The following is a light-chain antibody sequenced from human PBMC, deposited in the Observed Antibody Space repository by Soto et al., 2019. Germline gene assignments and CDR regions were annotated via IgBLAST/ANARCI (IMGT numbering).Light chain of an antibody. Sequence: DIQMTQSPSSLSAFVGDRVTITCQASQDISNSLNWYQQKPGKAPKLLIYVASNLETGVPSRFSGSGSGTDFTFTISSLQPEDIAAYYCQHYDNLPPTFGPGTTVDIK. V-gene: IGKV1-33*01. J-gene: IGKJ3*01. CDR1: QDISNS. CDR3: QHYDNLPPT. CDR2: VAS.